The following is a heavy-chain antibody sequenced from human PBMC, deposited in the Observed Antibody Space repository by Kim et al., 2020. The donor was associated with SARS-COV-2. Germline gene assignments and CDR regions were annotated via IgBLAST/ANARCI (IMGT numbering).Heavy chain of an antibody. CDR3: ARAEGYCSGGSCYAFDY. V-gene: IGHV4-59*01. Sequence: PRSQVAIPVDTSKNQFSLKLSSVTAADTAVYYCARAEGYCSGGSCYAFDYWGQGTLVTVSS. D-gene: IGHD2-15*01. J-gene: IGHJ4*02.